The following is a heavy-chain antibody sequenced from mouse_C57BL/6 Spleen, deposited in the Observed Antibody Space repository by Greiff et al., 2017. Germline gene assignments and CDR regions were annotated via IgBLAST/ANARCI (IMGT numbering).Heavy chain of an antibody. J-gene: IGHJ1*03. CDR1: GYSITSGYY. D-gene: IGHD2-2*01. CDR3: ARVYGYYWYFDV. CDR2: ISYDGSN. Sequence: ESGPGLVKPSQSLSLTCSVTGYSITSGYYWNWIRQFPGNKLEWMGYISYDGSNNYNPSLKNRISITRDTSKNQFFLKLNSVTTEDTATYYCARVYGYYWYFDVWGTGTTVTVSS. V-gene: IGHV3-6*01.